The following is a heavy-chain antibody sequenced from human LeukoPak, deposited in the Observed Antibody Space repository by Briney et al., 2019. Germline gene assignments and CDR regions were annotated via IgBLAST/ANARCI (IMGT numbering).Heavy chain of an antibody. D-gene: IGHD2-21*02. CDR3: ARDLPPSPYCGGDCYALDY. Sequence: GGSLRLSCAASGFTFGSYGMHWVRQAPGKGLEWVAFIRYDGSNKYYADSVKGRFTISRDNAKNSLYLQMNSLRAEDTAVYYCARDLPPSPYCGGDCYALDYWGQGTLVTVSS. J-gene: IGHJ4*02. V-gene: IGHV3-30*02. CDR2: IRYDGSNK. CDR1: GFTFGSYG.